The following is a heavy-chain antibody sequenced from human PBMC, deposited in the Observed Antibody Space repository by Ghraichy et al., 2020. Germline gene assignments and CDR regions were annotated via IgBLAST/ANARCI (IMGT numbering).Heavy chain of an antibody. Sequence: GGSLRLSCAASGFTFSSYSMNWVRQAPGKGLEWVSSISSSSSYIYYADSVKGRFTISRDNAKNSLYLQMNSLRAEDTAVYYCARDPDTHYDILTGYYKVPGGSGYWGQGTLVTVSS. CDR2: ISSSSSYI. J-gene: IGHJ4*02. D-gene: IGHD3-9*01. CDR3: ARDPDTHYDILTGYYKVPGGSGY. CDR1: GFTFSSYS. V-gene: IGHV3-21*01.